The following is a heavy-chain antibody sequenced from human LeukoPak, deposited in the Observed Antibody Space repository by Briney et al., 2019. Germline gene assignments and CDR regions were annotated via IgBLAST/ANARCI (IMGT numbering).Heavy chain of an antibody. V-gene: IGHV4-4*07. J-gene: IGHJ4*02. CDR2: IYTSEST. CDR3: ARGLTKSGTTTNFDY. CDR1: GGSISSYY. Sequence: PSETLSLTCAVSGGSISSYYWSWIRQPAGKGLEWIGRIYTSESTNYNPSLKSRVTMSVDTSKNQFSLNLRSVTAADTAVYYCARGLTKSGTTTNFDYWGQGTLVTVSS. D-gene: IGHD1-7*01.